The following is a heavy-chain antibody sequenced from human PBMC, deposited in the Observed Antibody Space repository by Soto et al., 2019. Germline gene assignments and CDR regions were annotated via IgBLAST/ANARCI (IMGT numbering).Heavy chain of an antibody. CDR2: IYYSGST. V-gene: IGHV4-59*08. J-gene: IGHJ6*03. CDR1: GGSFSSYY. Sequence: SETLSLTCTVSGGSFSSYYWRWIRQPPGKGLEWIGYIYYSGSTNYNPSHKSRVTISVDTSKNQFSLKLSSVTAADTAVYYCARRSTVTTRAYYYYMAVWGKGTTVTVSS. D-gene: IGHD4-17*01. CDR3: ARRSTVTTRAYYYYMAV.